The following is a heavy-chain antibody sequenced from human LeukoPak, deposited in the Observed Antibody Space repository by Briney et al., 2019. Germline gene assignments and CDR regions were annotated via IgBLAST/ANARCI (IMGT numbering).Heavy chain of an antibody. D-gene: IGHD4/OR15-4a*01. J-gene: IGHJ5*02. CDR3: ARRDYAAWFDP. CDR2: VYYSGTI. Sequence: SETLSLTCSVSGASITSGAYYWAWLRQPPGKGLEWIGSVYYSGTINYNPSLKGRVSISRDMSKNQFSLNLNSVNATDTAVYYCARRDYAAWFDPWGQGTLATVSS. V-gene: IGHV4-39*07. CDR1: GASITSGAYY.